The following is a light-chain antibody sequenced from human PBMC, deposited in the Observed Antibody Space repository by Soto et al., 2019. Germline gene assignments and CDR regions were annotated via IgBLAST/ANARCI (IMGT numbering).Light chain of an antibody. Sequence: ILLTQSPGTVSLSPGERATLSCMASQSGGSSYLAWYQQRPGQAPRLLIFGASTRATGIPDRFSGSGYGTNFNLTISRLEPEDSAVYFCQHYGSSQWTFGQWTFGQGTKVEI. CDR2: GAS. J-gene: IGKJ1*01. V-gene: IGKV3-20*01. CDR3: QHYGSSQWTFGQWT. CDR1: QSGGSSY.